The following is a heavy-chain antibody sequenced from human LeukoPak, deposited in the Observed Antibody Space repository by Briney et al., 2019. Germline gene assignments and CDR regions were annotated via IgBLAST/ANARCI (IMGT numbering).Heavy chain of an antibody. D-gene: IGHD3-22*01. V-gene: IGHV3-48*02. CDR3: TLYFYDSSGYPSFDY. Sequence: PGGSLRLSCAASGITLSRHAMNWVRQAPGKGLEWVSYISSDSFTQYYSDSVKGRFTISRDNAKNSLYPQMSSLRDEDTAIYYCTLYFYDSSGYPSFDYWGQGALVTVSS. CDR2: ISSDSFTQ. J-gene: IGHJ4*02. CDR1: GITLSRHA.